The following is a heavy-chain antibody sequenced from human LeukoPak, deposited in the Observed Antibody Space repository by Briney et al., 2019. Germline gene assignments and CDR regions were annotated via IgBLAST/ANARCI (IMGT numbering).Heavy chain of an antibody. D-gene: IGHD1-20*01. CDR3: ARVSAITGATDALDF. CDR1: GFTFSDHF. J-gene: IGHJ3*01. CDR2: IRKKPNSYTT. V-gene: IGHV3-72*01. Sequence: PGGSLRLSCAASGFTFSDHFMDWVRQAPGNGLEWVGRIRKKPNSYTTEYAASVKGRFTISRDDSKNSLYLQMNSLEAEDTGVYYCARVSAITGATDALDFWGQGAMVTVSS.